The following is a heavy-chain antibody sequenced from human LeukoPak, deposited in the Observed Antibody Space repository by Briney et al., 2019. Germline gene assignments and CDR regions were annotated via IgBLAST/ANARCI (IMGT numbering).Heavy chain of an antibody. CDR2: IHYSGST. Sequence: SETLSLTCTVSGGSISSYYWSWIRQPPGKGLEWIGYIHYSGSTHYNPSLESRVTISIDTSKNQFSLKLSSVTAADTAVYYCARAPPYYDFWSGYYAFDIWGQGTMVTVSS. D-gene: IGHD3-3*01. V-gene: IGHV4-59*12. J-gene: IGHJ3*02. CDR1: GGSISSYY. CDR3: ARAPPYYDFWSGYYAFDI.